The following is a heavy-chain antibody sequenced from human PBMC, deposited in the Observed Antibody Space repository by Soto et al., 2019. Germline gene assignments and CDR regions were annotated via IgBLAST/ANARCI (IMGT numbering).Heavy chain of an antibody. CDR2: INYGGTT. CDR1: GGSFSNYF. J-gene: IGHJ3*01. D-gene: IGHD3-16*01. CDR3: ASGKDYLWGKYDDTFDV. Sequence: SETLSLTCTVSGGSFSNYFWSWIRQSPGGGLEWIAYINYGGTTNYNPSLKSRVNISLDTSKDQFSLKLRSVTAADTAVYYCASGKDYLWGKYDDTFDVWGQGTMVT. V-gene: IGHV4-59*01.